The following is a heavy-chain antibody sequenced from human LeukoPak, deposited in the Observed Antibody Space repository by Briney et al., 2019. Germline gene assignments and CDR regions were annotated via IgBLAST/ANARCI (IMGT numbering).Heavy chain of an antibody. J-gene: IGHJ4*02. CDR3: VRGTGY. Sequence: GGSLRLSCSVSGFTFSTYVMHWVRQAPGRVLEYVSAISSNGDNTYYADSVNCRFTNSRDNSKNTLYLQMSSLRADDTAVYYCVRGTGYWGQGTLVTVSS. CDR2: ISSNGDNT. V-gene: IGHV3-64D*06. CDR1: GFTFSTYV.